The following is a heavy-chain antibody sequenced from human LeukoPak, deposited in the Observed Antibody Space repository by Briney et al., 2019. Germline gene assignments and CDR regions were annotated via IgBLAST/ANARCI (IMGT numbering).Heavy chain of an antibody. J-gene: IGHJ4*02. Sequence: NPSETRSLTCTVSGGSISSYYWSWIRRPPGKGLEWIGYIYYSGSTNYNPSLKSRVTISVDTSKNQFSLKLTSVTAADTAVYYCARGVPEYYDFWSGYFYYFDYWGQGTLVTVSS. CDR1: GGSISSYY. V-gene: IGHV4-59*01. D-gene: IGHD3-3*01. CDR2: IYYSGST. CDR3: ARGVPEYYDFWSGYFYYFDY.